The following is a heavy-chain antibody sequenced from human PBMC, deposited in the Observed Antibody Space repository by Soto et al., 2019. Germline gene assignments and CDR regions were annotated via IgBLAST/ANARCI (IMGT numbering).Heavy chain of an antibody. Sequence: SVKVSCKASGGTFSSYTISWVRQAPGQGLEWMGRIIPILGIANYAQKFQGRVTITADKSTGTAYMELSSLRSEDTAVYYCARGEPIRGYYYDSSGYYAVAFDIWGQGTMVTVSS. CDR2: IIPILGIA. V-gene: IGHV1-69*02. CDR1: GGTFSSYT. J-gene: IGHJ3*02. CDR3: ARGEPIRGYYYDSSGYYAVAFDI. D-gene: IGHD3-22*01.